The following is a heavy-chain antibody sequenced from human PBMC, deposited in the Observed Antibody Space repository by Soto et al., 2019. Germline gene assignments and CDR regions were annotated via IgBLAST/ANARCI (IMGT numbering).Heavy chain of an antibody. CDR3: ARGDDYGDRKAD. CDR2: ISYDGSNK. J-gene: IGHJ4*02. Sequence: QVQLVESGGGVVQPGRSLRLSFAASGFTFSSYAMHCVRQAPGKGLEWVAVISYDGSNKYYADSVKGRFTISRDNSKNTLYLQMNSLRAEDTAVYYCARGDDYGDRKADWGQGTLVTVSS. V-gene: IGHV3-30-3*01. D-gene: IGHD4-17*01. CDR1: GFTFSSYA.